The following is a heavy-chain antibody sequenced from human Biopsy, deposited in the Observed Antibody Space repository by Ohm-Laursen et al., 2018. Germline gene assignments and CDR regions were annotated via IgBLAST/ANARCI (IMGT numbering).Heavy chain of an antibody. V-gene: IGHV3-74*01. J-gene: IGHJ4*02. Sequence: SLRLSCAASGFTFSSSWMHWVRHAPGKGLEWVSRYNSDGTDTTYADSVKGRFTISRGNAKNTLYLQMNSLRVEDTAVYYCAKAGRGYIDYWGQGTLVIVSS. D-gene: IGHD5-18*01. CDR3: AKAGRGYIDY. CDR1: GFTFSSSW. CDR2: YNSDGTDT.